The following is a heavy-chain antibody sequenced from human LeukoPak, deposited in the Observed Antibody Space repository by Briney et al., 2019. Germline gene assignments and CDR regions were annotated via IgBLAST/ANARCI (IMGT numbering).Heavy chain of an antibody. D-gene: IGHD1-26*01. J-gene: IGHJ4*02. CDR2: IKEDASET. CDR1: GLTFSSAW. V-gene: IGHV3-7*01. Sequence: GPSLRLSCAGAGLTFSSAWMTWVRQAPGKGLEWVANIKEDASETNYVGSAMGRFAISRDNAKNTLYLQMNSLRVEDTAIYYCTRGSPLDYWGQGTQVTVSS. CDR3: TRGSPLDY.